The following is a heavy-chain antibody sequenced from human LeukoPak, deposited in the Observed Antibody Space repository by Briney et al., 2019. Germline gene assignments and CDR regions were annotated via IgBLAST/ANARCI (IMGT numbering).Heavy chain of an antibody. CDR2: IYYSGST. Sequence: NPSETLSLTCTVSGGSISSSSYYWGWIRQPPGKGLEWIGSIYYSGSTYYNPSLKSRVTISVDTSKNQFSLKLSSVTAADTAVYYCARDWVGDGSGSYHQTPFDYWGQGTLVTVSS. V-gene: IGHV4-39*07. D-gene: IGHD3-10*01. CDR1: GGSISSSSYY. CDR3: ARDWVGDGSGSYHQTPFDY. J-gene: IGHJ4*02.